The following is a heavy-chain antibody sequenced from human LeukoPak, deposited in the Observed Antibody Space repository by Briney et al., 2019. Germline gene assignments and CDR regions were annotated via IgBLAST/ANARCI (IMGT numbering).Heavy chain of an antibody. CDR1: GFTFSSYA. Sequence: GRSLRLSCAASGFTFSSYAMHWVRQAPGKGLEWLAVISYDGSNKYYADSVKGRFTISRDNSKNTLYLQMNSLRAEDTAVYYCAKADHGSSLYNYLDYWGQGTLVTVSS. CDR3: AKADHGSSLYNYLDY. J-gene: IGHJ4*02. V-gene: IGHV3-30*18. CDR2: ISYDGSNK. D-gene: IGHD6-13*01.